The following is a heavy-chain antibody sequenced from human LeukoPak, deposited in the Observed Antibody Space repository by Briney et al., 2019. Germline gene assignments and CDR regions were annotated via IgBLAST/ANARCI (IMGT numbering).Heavy chain of an antibody. CDR3: AKIGYYDFWSGYSS. Sequence: PGGSLRLSCAASGFTFSSYAMSWVRQAPGKGLEWVSATSGSGGSTYYADSVKGRFTISRDNSKNTLYLQMNSLRAEDTAVYYCAKIGYYDFWSGYSSWGQGTLVTVSS. J-gene: IGHJ5*02. D-gene: IGHD3-3*01. CDR2: TSGSGGST. CDR1: GFTFSSYA. V-gene: IGHV3-23*01.